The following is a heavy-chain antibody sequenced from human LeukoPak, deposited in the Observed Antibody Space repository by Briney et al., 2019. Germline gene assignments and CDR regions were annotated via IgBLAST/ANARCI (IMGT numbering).Heavy chain of an antibody. CDR3: ARGYSSGWFDY. V-gene: IGHV3-53*01. Sequence: GGSLRLSCAASGFTVSSNYMSWGRQAPGKGLEWGSVTYSGGITYYADPVKGRFTISRDNSKNTLYLQMNSLRAEDTAVYYCARGYSSGWFDYWGQGTLVTVSS. J-gene: IGHJ4*02. CDR1: GFTVSSNY. CDR2: TYSGGIT. D-gene: IGHD6-19*01.